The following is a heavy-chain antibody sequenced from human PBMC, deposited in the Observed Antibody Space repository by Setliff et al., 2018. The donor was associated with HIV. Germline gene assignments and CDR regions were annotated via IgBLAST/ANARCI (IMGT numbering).Heavy chain of an antibody. CDR2: IWYDGSNK. Sequence: AGGSLRLSCAASGFTFSSYGMHWVRQAPGKGLEWVAVIWYDGSNKYYADSVKGRFTISRDNSKNTLYLQMNSLRAEDTAVYYCARVDGSSSWFYYYYYYMDVWGKGTTVTVSS. V-gene: IGHV3-33*01. CDR1: GFTFSSYG. D-gene: IGHD6-13*01. CDR3: ARVDGSSSWFYYYYYYMDV. J-gene: IGHJ6*03.